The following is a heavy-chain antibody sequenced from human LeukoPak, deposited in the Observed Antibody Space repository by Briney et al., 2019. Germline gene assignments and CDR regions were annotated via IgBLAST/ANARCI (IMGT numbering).Heavy chain of an antibody. J-gene: IGHJ5*02. CDR3: ARAQVGAPMDL. V-gene: IGHV3-74*01. CDR2: IHGDGDNI. Sequence: PGGSLRLSCAASGFPFSSYAMYWVRQAPGKGLVWVARIHGDGDNISYADSVRGRFTISRDNAKDTLYLHMNSLRPEDTPVYYCARAQVGAPMDLWGQGTLVTVSS. CDR1: GFPFSSYA. D-gene: IGHD1-26*01.